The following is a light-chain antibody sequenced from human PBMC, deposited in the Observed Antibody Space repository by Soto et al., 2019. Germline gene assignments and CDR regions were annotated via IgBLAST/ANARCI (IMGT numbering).Light chain of an antibody. CDR1: SSDVGGYDY. Sequence: QSALTQPASVSGSPGQSITMSCTGASSDVGGYDYVSWYRQHPGKAPTVIIYEVTTRPSGVSSRFSGSKSGNTASLTISGLQAEDEADYYCCSYTTSGTPVFGGGTKLTVL. J-gene: IGLJ2*01. V-gene: IGLV2-14*01. CDR2: EVT. CDR3: CSYTTSGTPV.